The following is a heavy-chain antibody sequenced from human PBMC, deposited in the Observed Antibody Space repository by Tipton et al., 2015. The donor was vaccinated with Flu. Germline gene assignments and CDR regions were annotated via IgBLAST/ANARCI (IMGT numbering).Heavy chain of an antibody. J-gene: IGHJ4*02. CDR1: GYSFISYW. CDR3: VRQPYLGDYGGYFDY. Sequence: QLVQSGAGVKKPGESLKISCKGSGYSFISYWIGWVRQMPGKGLEWMGIIYPGDSDTRYSPSFQGQVTISADKSISTAYLQWSSLKASDTAMYYCVRQPYLGDYGGYFDYWGQGTLVTVSS. CDR2: IYPGDSDT. D-gene: IGHD4-17*01. V-gene: IGHV5-51*01.